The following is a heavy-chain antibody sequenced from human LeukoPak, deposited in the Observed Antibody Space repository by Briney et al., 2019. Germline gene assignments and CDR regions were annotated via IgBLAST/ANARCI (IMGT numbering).Heavy chain of an antibody. V-gene: IGHV2-5*02. Sequence: ESGPTLVNPTQTLTLTCTFSGFSLSACGVGVGWIRQPPGKALGWLALIYWDDDKRYSPSLKSRLTITKDTSKNQVVLTMTNMDPVDTATYYCAHSPIYCSSTSCYGYYFDYWGQGTLVTVSS. CDR1: GFSLSACGVG. CDR3: AHSPIYCSSTSCYGYYFDY. J-gene: IGHJ4*02. CDR2: IYWDDDK. D-gene: IGHD2-2*01.